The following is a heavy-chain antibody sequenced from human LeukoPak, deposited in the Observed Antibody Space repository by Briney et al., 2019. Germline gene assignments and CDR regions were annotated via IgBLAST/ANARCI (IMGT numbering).Heavy chain of an antibody. CDR2: ISGSGGST. CDR1: GFSFSNYG. V-gene: IGHV3-23*01. CDR3: AKSSPRYYDPFDY. D-gene: IGHD3-22*01. Sequence: GGSLRLSCVASGFSFSNYGMHWVRQAPGKGLEWISAISGSGGSTYYADSVKGRFTISRDNSKNTLYLQMNSLRAEDTAVYYCAKSSPRYYDPFDYWGQGTLVTVSS. J-gene: IGHJ4*02.